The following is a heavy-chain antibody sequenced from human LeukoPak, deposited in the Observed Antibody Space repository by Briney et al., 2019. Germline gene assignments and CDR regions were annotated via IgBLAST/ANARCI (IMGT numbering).Heavy chain of an antibody. Sequence: GASVKVSCKASGGTFSSYTISWVRQAPGQGLEWMGRIIPIFGTANYAQKFQGRVTITTDESTSTAYMELSSLRSEDTAVYYCARDVHDSSGYYYGPPSYYYYMDVWGKGTTVTVSS. CDR2: IIPIFGTA. J-gene: IGHJ6*03. CDR1: GGTFSSYT. CDR3: ARDVHDSSGYYYGPPSYYYYMDV. V-gene: IGHV1-69*05. D-gene: IGHD3-22*01.